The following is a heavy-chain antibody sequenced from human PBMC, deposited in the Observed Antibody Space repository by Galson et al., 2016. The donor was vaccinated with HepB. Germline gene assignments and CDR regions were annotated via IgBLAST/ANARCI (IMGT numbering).Heavy chain of an antibody. D-gene: IGHD2-8*02. CDR1: GYSISSGYF. J-gene: IGHJ4*02. V-gene: IGHV4-38-2*02. Sequence: SETLSLTCTVSGYSISSGYFWGWVRQPPGQALEWIASIYSSGTSYYSPSLRSRVTVSVDTSKNQFSLKVRSVTAADTAVYYCARDLRTGADYWGRGTLVTVSS. CDR3: ARDLRTGADY. CDR2: IYSSGTS.